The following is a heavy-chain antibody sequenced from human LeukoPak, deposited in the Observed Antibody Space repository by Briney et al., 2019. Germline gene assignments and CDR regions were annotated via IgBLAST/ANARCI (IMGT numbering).Heavy chain of an antibody. CDR2: ISGSGGST. Sequence: PGGSLRLSCADSGFTFSSYAMSWVRQAPGKGLEWVSAISGSGGSTYYADSVKGRFTISRDNSKNTLYLQMNSLRAEDTAVYYCAKDFMAPSDYYMDVWGKGTTVTVSS. V-gene: IGHV3-23*01. CDR1: GFTFSSYA. CDR3: AKDFMAPSDYYMDV. D-gene: IGHD5-24*01. J-gene: IGHJ6*03.